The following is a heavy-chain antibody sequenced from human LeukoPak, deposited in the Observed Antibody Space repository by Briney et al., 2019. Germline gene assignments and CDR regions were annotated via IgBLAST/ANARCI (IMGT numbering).Heavy chain of an antibody. V-gene: IGHV4-4*07. Sequence: PSETLSLTCTVSGGSISSYYWSWIRQPAGKGLEWIGRIYTSGSTNYNPSLKSRVTMSVDTSKNQFSLKLSSVTAADTAVYYCARGPVRQLRPYYYYGMDVWGQGTTVTVSS. CDR3: ARGPVRQLRPYYYYGMDV. CDR1: GGSISSYY. D-gene: IGHD2-2*01. J-gene: IGHJ6*02. CDR2: IYTSGST.